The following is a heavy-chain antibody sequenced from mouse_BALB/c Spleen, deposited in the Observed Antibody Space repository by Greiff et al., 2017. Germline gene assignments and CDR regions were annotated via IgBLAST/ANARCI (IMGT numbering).Heavy chain of an antibody. V-gene: IGHV2-2*02. D-gene: IGHD2-3*01. CDR1: GFSFTSYG. CDR3: ARNKEVTTYYYAMDY. J-gene: IGHJ4*01. Sequence: QVQLQESGPGLVQPSQSLSITCTASGFSFTSYGVHWVRQSPGKGLEWLGVIWSGGSTDYNAAFISRLSISKDNSKSQVFFKMNSLQANDTAIYYCARNKEVTTYYYAMDYWGQGTSVTVSS. CDR2: IWSGGST.